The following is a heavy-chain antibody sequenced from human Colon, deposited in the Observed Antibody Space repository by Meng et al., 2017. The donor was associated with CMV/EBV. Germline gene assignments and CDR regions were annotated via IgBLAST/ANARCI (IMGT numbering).Heavy chain of an antibody. D-gene: IGHD2-21*01. CDR3: ARYYWDGGDCSCFDY. CDR1: GSTFAGYY. Sequence: SGSTFAGYYMHWVRQAPGQGLEWMGWFVPASGGTSYAQKFQGRVTMTRDTSIHTAYMELSSLRSDDTAIYYCARYYWDGGDCSCFDYWGQGTLVTVSS. CDR2: FVPASGGT. V-gene: IGHV1-2*02. J-gene: IGHJ4*02.